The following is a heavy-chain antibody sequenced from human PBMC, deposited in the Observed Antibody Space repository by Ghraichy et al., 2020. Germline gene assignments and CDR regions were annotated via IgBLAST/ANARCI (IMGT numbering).Heavy chain of an antibody. CDR1: GYTFTSYY. Sequence: ASVKVSCKASGYTFTSYYMHWVRQAPGQGLEWMGIINPSGGSTSYAQKFQGRVTMTRDTSTSTVYMELSSLRSEDTAVYYCARDLRPDSSGSNPLRYWGQGTLVTVSS. V-gene: IGHV1-46*01. J-gene: IGHJ4*02. CDR2: INPSGGST. CDR3: ARDLRPDSSGSNPLRY. D-gene: IGHD3-22*01.